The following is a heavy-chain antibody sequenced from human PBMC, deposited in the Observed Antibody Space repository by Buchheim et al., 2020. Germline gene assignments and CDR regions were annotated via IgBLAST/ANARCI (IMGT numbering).Heavy chain of an antibody. CDR2: MNPNSGNT. D-gene: IGHD1-1*01. CDR1: GYTFTSYD. Sequence: QVQLVQSGAEVKKPGASVKVSCKASGYTFTSYDINWVRQATGQGLEWMGWMNPNSGNTGYAQKFQGRVTMTRNTSISTAYMELSSLGSEDTAVYYCARGGTSGDNWYLVVSYYYGMDVWGQGTT. CDR3: ARGGTSGDNWYLVVSYYYGMDV. V-gene: IGHV1-8*01. J-gene: IGHJ6*02.